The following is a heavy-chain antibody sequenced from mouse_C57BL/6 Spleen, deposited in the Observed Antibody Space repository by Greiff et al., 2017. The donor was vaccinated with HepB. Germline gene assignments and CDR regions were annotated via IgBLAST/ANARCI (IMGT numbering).Heavy chain of an antibody. CDR3: ARYLGEGFAY. CDR1: GFTFTDYY. J-gene: IGHJ3*01. Sequence: EVMLVESGGGLVQPGGSLSLSCAASGFTFTDYYMSWVRQPPGKALEWLGFIRNKANGYTTEYSASVKGRFTISRDNSQSILYLQMNALRAEDSATYYWARYLGEGFAYWGQGTLVTVSA. CDR2: IRNKANGYTT. D-gene: IGHD4-1*01. V-gene: IGHV7-3*01.